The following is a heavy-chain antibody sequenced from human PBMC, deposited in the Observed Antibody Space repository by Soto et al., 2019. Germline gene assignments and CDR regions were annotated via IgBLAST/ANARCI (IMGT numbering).Heavy chain of an antibody. V-gene: IGHV3-NL1*01. CDR2: IRNDGSA. J-gene: IGHJ4*02. CDR1: GFTFRWFG. D-gene: IGHD6-13*01. Sequence: GGSLRLSCAGSGFTFRWFGMTWVRQAPGRGLEWVSLIRNDGSASYADSVKGRFTISRDNSKNTLYLQMNSLRAEDTAVYYCAKEEHLPGYSSSWYVDWGQGTLVTVSS. CDR3: AKEEHLPGYSSSWYVD.